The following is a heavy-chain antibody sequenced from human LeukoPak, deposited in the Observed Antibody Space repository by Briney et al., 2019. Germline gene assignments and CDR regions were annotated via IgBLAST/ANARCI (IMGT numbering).Heavy chain of an antibody. V-gene: IGHV1-24*01. J-gene: IGHJ5*02. CDR3: ATDPGSSGYS. CDR1: GYTLTELS. D-gene: IGHD3-22*01. CDR2: FDPEDGES. Sequence: GASVKVSCKVSGYTLTELSIQWVRQGPGKELEWMGGFDPEDGESIYAQRFQGRVTMTEDTSTDTAYMDLRSLTSEDTAVYYCATDPGSSGYSWGQGTLVTVTS.